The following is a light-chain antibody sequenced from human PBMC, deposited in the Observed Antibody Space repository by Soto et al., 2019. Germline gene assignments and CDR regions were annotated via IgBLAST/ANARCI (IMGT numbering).Light chain of an antibody. J-gene: IGKJ2*01. CDR3: QQYYTTPRT. Sequence: DIVMTQSPDSLAVSLGERATINCKSSRNLLYSSNNKNYFAWYQQKPGQPPKLLIYWASTRESGVPDRFRGSGSGTDFTLTISSLQAEDVAVYYCQQYYTTPRTFGQGTKLEI. CDR2: WAS. CDR1: RNLLYSSNNKNY. V-gene: IGKV4-1*01.